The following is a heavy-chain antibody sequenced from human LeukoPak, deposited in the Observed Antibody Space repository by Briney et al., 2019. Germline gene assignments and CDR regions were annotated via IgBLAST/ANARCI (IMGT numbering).Heavy chain of an antibody. J-gene: IGHJ1*01. CDR1: GFTFDDYA. CDR2: ISWSSGDI. D-gene: IGHD6-19*01. V-gene: IGHV3-9*01. CDR3: AKGAGSSSFFYLRDPYFQH. Sequence: GGSLRLSCAASGFTFDDYAMHWVRQAPGKGLEWVSRISWSSGDIAYADSVKGRFTISRDNAKNSLYLQMNSLGPEDTASYYCAKGAGSSSFFYLRDPYFQHWGQGTLVTVSS.